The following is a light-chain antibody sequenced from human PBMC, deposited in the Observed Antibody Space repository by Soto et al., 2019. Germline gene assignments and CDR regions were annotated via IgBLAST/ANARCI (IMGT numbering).Light chain of an antibody. J-gene: IGKJ1*01. V-gene: IGKV1-5*03. CDR2: KAS. CDR1: QSISPW. CDR3: QQYATYWT. Sequence: DIQMTQSPSTLSASVGDRVTITCRASQSISPWLAWYQQIPGEAPKLLIYKASSLESWVPSRFSGSGSGTEFTLTISSLQPDDVATYYCQQYATYWTFGQGTKEDIK.